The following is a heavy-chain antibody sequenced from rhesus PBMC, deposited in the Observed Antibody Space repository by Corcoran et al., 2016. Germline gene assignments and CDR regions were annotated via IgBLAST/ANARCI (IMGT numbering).Heavy chain of an antibody. V-gene: IGHV4-122*02. CDR1: GGSISSSNYY. CDR2: ISYRETT. Sequence: QVQLQESGPGLVKPSETLSLTCAVSGGSISSSNYYWSWIRQAPGKGLEWVGYISYRETTPSTPPLQAPVPIARAPSKTHLSLTLISVTAADTAGYYCARDEYNNGVGGWYWGQGVLVTVSS. CDR3: ARDEYNNGVGGWY. D-gene: IGHD4-23*01. J-gene: IGHJ4*01.